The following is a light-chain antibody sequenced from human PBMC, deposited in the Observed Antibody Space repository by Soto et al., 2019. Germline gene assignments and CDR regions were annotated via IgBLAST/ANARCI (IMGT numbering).Light chain of an antibody. CDR2: DAS. CDR3: QQRSNWPPGFT. J-gene: IGKJ3*01. Sequence: EIVLTQSPATLSLSPGERATLSCRASQSVSSYLAWYQQKPGQAPRLLIYDASNRATGIPARFSGSGSGTGFTPTISSLEPEDGAVYYCQQRSNWPPGFTFGPGTKVDIK. V-gene: IGKV3-11*01. CDR1: QSVSSY.